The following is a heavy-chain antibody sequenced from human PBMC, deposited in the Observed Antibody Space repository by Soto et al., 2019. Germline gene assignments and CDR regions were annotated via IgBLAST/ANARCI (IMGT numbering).Heavy chain of an antibody. CDR2: ISGSGGQA. J-gene: IGHJ3*02. D-gene: IGHD2-8*01. CDR1: GFTFDSYD. V-gene: IGHV3-23*01. Sequence: EVPLLESGGGLVQPGGSLRLSCAASGFTFDSYDMSWVRQVPGKGLEWVSGISGSGGQAYYADSVKGRFTISRDNSKNTLHVQMDSLRAEDTAIYYCAKEDDAWTNGHFDIWGQGTMVTVSS. CDR3: AKEDDAWTNGHFDI.